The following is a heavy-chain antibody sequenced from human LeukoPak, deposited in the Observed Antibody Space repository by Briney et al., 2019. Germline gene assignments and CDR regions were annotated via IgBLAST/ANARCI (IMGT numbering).Heavy chain of an antibody. J-gene: IGHJ4*02. Sequence: PEGSLRLSCTVSGYTFGNYTVSWVRQAPGKGLEWVGFIRSKSHGETTEYAASVKGRFTLSRDDSKSVAYLQMNSLKTEDTAVYFCTSFRWIYWGQGTLVIVSS. CDR3: TSFRWIY. V-gene: IGHV3-49*02. CDR2: IRSKSHGETT. D-gene: IGHD2-2*03. CDR1: GYTFGNYT.